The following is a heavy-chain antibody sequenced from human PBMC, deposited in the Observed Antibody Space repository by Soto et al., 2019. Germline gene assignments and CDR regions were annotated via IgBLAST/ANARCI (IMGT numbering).Heavy chain of an antibody. V-gene: IGHV3-30*03. Sequence: QVQLVESGGGVVQTGRSLRLSCAASGLTFTTYAMHWLRQAPGKGLEWVAVILSDGIRKYQVDSVRGRFTISRDNSKNMVYLQMNSLRSEDTALYYCARTSLSGTVDNVDIWGQGTMVTVSA. CDR3: ARTSLSGTVDNVDI. J-gene: IGHJ3*02. CDR2: ILSDGIRK. D-gene: IGHD5-12*01. CDR1: GLTFTTYA.